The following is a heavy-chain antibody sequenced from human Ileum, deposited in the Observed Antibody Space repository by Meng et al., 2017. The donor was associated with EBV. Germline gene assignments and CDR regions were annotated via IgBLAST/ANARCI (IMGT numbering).Heavy chain of an antibody. CDR1: VSTFTSSC. Sequence: VDWGADVNKAGDSVKFLCQASVSTFTSSCKNWVRHAPGQGLEWMGWIKINTGNQTYAQGFTGRFVFSLDTSVSTAYLQIDSLKAEDTAVYYCARDKIAVAGITGDYWGQGTLVTVSS. D-gene: IGHD6-19*01. V-gene: IGHV7-4-1*01. J-gene: IGHJ4*02. CDR2: IKINTGNQ. CDR3: ARDKIAVAGITGDY.